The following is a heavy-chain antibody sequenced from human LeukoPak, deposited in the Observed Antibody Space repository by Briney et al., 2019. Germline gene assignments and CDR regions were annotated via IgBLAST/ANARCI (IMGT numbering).Heavy chain of an antibody. J-gene: IGHJ4*02. D-gene: IGHD1-26*01. V-gene: IGHV3-7*01. Sequence: GGSLRLSYAASGFTFSSYWISWVRQAPGKGLEWVTNIKQDGSEKYYVDSVKGRFTISRDNAKNSLYLQMNSLRAEDTAVYYCARVQWELRGVGSYFDYWGQGTLVTVSS. CDR2: IKQDGSEK. CDR3: ARVQWELRGVGSYFDY. CDR1: GFTFSSYW.